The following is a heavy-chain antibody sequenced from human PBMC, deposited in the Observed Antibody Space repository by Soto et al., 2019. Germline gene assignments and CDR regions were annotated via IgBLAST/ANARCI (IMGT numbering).Heavy chain of an antibody. J-gene: IGHJ3*01. CDR3: ARLIGYYDDSSGFQLAFDL. CDR2: GYDSGST. D-gene: IGHD3-22*01. Sequence: QLQLQESGPGLVKPSETLSLTCTVSGGSISSRDYYCAWIRQPPGKGLEWIGSGYDSGSTYYNPSLKRCVTLSVDSSKTLVSLRLSSGIAAVTAVYYCARLIGYYDDSSGFQLAFDLWGQWTMVTVSS. CDR1: GGSISSRDYY. V-gene: IGHV4-39*01.